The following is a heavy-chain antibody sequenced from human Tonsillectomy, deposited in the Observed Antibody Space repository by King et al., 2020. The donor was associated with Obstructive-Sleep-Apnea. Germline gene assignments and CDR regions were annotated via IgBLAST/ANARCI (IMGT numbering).Heavy chain of an antibody. J-gene: IGHJ4*02. CDR3: AKEVYYYDSSGYSAPFDY. CDR1: GFTFSSYA. CDR2: ISGSGGST. Sequence: EVQLVESGGGLVQPGGSLRLSCAASGFTFSSYAMSWVRQAPGKGLEWVSTISGSGGSTYYADSVKGRFTISRDNSKNTLYQQMNSLRAEDTAVYYCAKEVYYYDSSGYSAPFDYWGQGTLVTVSS. V-gene: IGHV3-23*04. D-gene: IGHD3-22*01.